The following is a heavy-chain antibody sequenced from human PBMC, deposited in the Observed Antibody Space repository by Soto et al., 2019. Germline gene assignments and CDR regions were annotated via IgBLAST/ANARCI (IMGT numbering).Heavy chain of an antibody. J-gene: IGHJ4*02. Sequence: QVQLVQSGAEVKKPGSSVKVSCKASGGTFSSYAISWVRQAPGQGLAWMGGIIPLFGTANYAQKFQGRVTITADESTSTAYMERSSLRSEDTAVYYGARAEGVDTAMAHSSDYWGQGTLVTVSS. D-gene: IGHD5-18*01. CDR1: GGTFSSYA. CDR3: ARAEGVDTAMAHSSDY. V-gene: IGHV1-69*12. CDR2: IIPLFGTA.